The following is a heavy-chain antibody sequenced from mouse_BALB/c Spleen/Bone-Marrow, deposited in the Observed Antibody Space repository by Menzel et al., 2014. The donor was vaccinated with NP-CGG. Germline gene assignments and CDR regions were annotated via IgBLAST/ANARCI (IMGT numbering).Heavy chain of an antibody. CDR1: GYSFTGYY. Sequence: VQLQQSGPDLVKPGASVKISCKASGYSFTGYYMHWVKQSHGKSLEWIGRVNPNDGGSSSSQKFKAKAILTVDKSSSTAYMEPRSLTSEDSAVYYCAREDDYYAMDYWGQGTSVTVSS. CDR2: VNPNDGGS. J-gene: IGHJ4*01. CDR3: AREDDYYAMDY. V-gene: IGHV1-26*01.